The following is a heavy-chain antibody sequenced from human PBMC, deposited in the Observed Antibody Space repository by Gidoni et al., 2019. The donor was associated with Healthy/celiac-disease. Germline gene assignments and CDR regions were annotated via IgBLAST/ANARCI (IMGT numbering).Heavy chain of an antibody. D-gene: IGHD3-22*01. V-gene: IGHV1-18*01. Sequence: VRQAPGQGLEWMGWISAYNGNTNYAQKLQGRVTMTTDTSTSTAYMELRSLRSDDTAVYYCASYYYDSSGYPGSFDIWGQGTMVTVSS. CDR2: ISAYNGNT. CDR3: ASYYYDSSGYPGSFDI. J-gene: IGHJ3*02.